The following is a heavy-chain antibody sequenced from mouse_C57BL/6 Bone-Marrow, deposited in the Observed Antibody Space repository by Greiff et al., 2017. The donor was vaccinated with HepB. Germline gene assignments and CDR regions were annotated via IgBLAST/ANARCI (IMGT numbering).Heavy chain of an antibody. Sequence: QVQLKESGPGLVQPSQSLSITCAVSGFSLTSYGVHWVRQSPGKGLEWLGVIWSGGSTDYNAAFISRLSISKDNSKSQVFFKMNSLQADDTAIYYCARNDYYGSSYYWYFDVWGTGTTVTVSS. CDR2: IWSGGST. CDR3: ARNDYYGSSYYWYFDV. V-gene: IGHV2-2*01. CDR1: GFSLTSYG. D-gene: IGHD1-1*01. J-gene: IGHJ1*03.